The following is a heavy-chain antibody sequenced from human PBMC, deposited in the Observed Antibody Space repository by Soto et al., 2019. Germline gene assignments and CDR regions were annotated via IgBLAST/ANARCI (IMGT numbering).Heavy chain of an antibody. V-gene: IGHV1-69*13. D-gene: IGHD3-10*01. CDR2: IIPIFGTA. CDR3: ARGLLWFGFYYYGMDV. J-gene: IGHJ6*02. Sequence: SVKVSCKASGGTFSSYAISWVRQAPGQGLEWMGGIIPIFGTANYAQKFQGRVTITADESTSTAYMELSSLRSEDTAVYYCARGLLWFGFYYYGMDVWGQGTTVTVSS. CDR1: GGTFSSYA.